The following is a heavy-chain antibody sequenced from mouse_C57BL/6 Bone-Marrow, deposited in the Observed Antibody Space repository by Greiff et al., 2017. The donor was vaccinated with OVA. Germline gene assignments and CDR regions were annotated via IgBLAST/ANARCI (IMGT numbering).Heavy chain of an antibody. CDR3: AGSGGIYYVYDGGAWFAY. Sequence: VQLQQSVAELVRPGASVKLSCTASGFNIKNTYMHWVKQRPEQGLEWIGRIDPANGNTKYAPKFQGKATITADTSSNTAYLQLSSLTSDDTAIYYCAGSGGIYYVYDGGAWFAYWGQGTLVTVSA. CDR1: GFNIKNTY. J-gene: IGHJ3*01. CDR2: IDPANGNT. D-gene: IGHD2-2*01. V-gene: IGHV14-3*01.